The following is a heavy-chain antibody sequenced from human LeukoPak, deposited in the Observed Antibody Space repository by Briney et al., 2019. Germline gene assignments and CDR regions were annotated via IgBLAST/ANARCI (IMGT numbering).Heavy chain of an antibody. D-gene: IGHD3-10*01. CDR1: GGSISSYY. J-gene: IGHJ4*02. CDR3: ARGRLGGSGSYYNVLDY. Sequence: PSETLSLTCTVSGGSISSYYWSWIRQPPGKGLEWIGYISYSGSTNYNPSLKSRVTISEDTSRNQFSLKLSSVTAADTAVYYCARGRLGGSGSYYNVLDYWGQGTLVTVSS. V-gene: IGHV4-59*01. CDR2: ISYSGST.